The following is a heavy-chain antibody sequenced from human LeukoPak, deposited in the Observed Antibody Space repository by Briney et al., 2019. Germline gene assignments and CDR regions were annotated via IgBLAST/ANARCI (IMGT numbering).Heavy chain of an antibody. CDR1: GGSISTYY. V-gene: IGHV4-4*07. CDR2: IYTTGAT. CDR3: ARAPRGESDAASGFYGMDV. Sequence: SETLSLTCTVSGGSISTYYWSWIRQPAGKGLEWIGHIYTTGATHYNPSLKSRVTMSVDTSRNQFSLKLDSMTAADTAVYYCARAPRGESDAASGFYGMDVWGQGTTVTVSS. J-gene: IGHJ6*02. D-gene: IGHD3-22*01.